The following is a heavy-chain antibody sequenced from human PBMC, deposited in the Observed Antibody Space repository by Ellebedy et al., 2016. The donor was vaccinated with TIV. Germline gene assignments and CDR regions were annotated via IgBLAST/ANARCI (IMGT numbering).Heavy chain of an antibody. CDR1: GGTFSSYA. J-gene: IGHJ6*02. Sequence: SVKVSCXASGGTFSSYAISWVRQAPGQGLEWMGGIIPIFGTAYYAQKFQGRVTITADKSTSTAYMELSSLRSEDTAVYYCARDYSGYDLNYYYYGMDVWGQGTTVTVSS. D-gene: IGHD5-12*01. V-gene: IGHV1-69*06. CDR2: IIPIFGTA. CDR3: ARDYSGYDLNYYYYGMDV.